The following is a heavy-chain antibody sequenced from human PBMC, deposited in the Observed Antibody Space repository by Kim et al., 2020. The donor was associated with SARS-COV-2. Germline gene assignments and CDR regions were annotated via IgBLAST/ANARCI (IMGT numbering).Heavy chain of an antibody. J-gene: IGHJ1*01. CDR1: GFTFSSYA. V-gene: IGHV3-23*03. D-gene: IGHD3-16*02. CDR2: IYSGGSST. Sequence: GGSLRLSCAASGFTFSSYAMSWVRQAPGKGLEWVSVIYSGGSSTYYADSVKGRFTISRDNSKNTLYLQMNSLRAEDPAVYYCAKGGPITFGGVIVPRKEYIQPWGQGTLVTVSS. CDR3: AKGGPITFGGVIVPRKEYIQP.